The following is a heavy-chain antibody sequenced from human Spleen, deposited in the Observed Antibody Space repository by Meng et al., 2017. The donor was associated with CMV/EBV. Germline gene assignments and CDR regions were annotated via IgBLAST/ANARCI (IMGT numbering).Heavy chain of an antibody. CDR2: ISGSGGST. J-gene: IGHJ4*02. V-gene: IGHV3-23*01. CDR3: ARVLSGAVDY. CDR1: GFIFSSYS. Sequence: GESLKISCAASGFIFSSYSMNWVRQAPGKGLEWVSAISGSGGSTYYADSVKGRFTISRDNSKNSLYLQMNSLRAEDTAFYYCARVLSGAVDYWGQGTLVTVSS. D-gene: IGHD7-27*01.